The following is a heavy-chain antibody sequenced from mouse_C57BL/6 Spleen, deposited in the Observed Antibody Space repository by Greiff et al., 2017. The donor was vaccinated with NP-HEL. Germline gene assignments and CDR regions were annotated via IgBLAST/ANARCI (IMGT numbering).Heavy chain of an antibody. Sequence: EVKLVESGGGLVKPGGSLKLSCAASGFTFSSYAMSWVRQTPEKRLEWVATISDGGSYTYYPDNVKGRFTISRDNAKNNLYLQMSHLKSEDTAMYYCARDSNYIDYWGQGTSVTVSS. D-gene: IGHD2-5*01. CDR1: GFTFSSYA. CDR3: ARDSNYIDY. J-gene: IGHJ4*01. V-gene: IGHV5-4*01. CDR2: ISDGGSYT.